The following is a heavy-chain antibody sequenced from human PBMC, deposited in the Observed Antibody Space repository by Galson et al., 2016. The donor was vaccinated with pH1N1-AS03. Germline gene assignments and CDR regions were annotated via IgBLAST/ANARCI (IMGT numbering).Heavy chain of an antibody. Sequence: SLRLSCAASGFNFNVYSMNWVRQAPGKGLEWISYMTSDMRTIKYADSVKGRFTISRDNARNSLFLQMNSLRDEATAIHYCARSVQYSFDYWGQGILVTVPS. CDR1: GFNFNVYS. V-gene: IGHV3-48*02. D-gene: IGHD5/OR15-5a*01. CDR2: MTSDMRTI. J-gene: IGHJ4*02. CDR3: ARSVQYSFDY.